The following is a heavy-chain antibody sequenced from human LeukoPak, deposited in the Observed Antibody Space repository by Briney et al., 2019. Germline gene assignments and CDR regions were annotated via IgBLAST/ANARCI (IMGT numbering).Heavy chain of an antibody. D-gene: IGHD2-15*01. CDR2: ISSSGSTI. CDR3: ARDRGYCSGGSCYGDNYFDY. V-gene: IGHV3-11*01. J-gene: IGHJ4*02. Sequence: TGGSLRLSCAASGFTFSDYYMRWIRQARGKGLEGGSYISSSGSTISYADSVKGRFTISRDNAKNSLYLQMNSLRAEDTAVYYCARDRGYCSGGSCYGDNYFDYWGQGTLVTVSS. CDR1: GFTFSDYY.